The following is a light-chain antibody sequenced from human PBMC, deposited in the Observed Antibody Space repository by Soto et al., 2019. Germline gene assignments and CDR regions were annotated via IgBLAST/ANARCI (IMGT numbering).Light chain of an antibody. Sequence: DIQMTQSPSSLSASVGDRVTITCRASQDIGPYLAWYQQKSGRVPELLIYSASTLQSGVPSRFSGSGSGADFSLTISGLQTEDAATSYCQKYDSGPVTLSGRAKVEI. CDR3: QKYDSGPVT. CDR1: QDIGPY. CDR2: SAS. J-gene: IGKJ4*01. V-gene: IGKV1-27*01.